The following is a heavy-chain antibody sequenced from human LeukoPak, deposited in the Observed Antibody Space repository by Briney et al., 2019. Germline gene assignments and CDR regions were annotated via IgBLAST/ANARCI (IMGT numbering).Heavy chain of an antibody. J-gene: IGHJ4*02. D-gene: IGHD2-2*01. CDR1: GGILSGYG. CDR2: ISAYNGNS. Sequence: ASVKVSCKASGGILSGYGITWVRQAPGQGLEWMEWISAYNGNSNYAQKFQGRVTMTTDTSTSTGYMELRSLRSDDTAVYYCARVHSYCSSTSCLDYWGQGTLVTVSS. CDR3: ARVHSYCSSTSCLDY. V-gene: IGHV1-18*01.